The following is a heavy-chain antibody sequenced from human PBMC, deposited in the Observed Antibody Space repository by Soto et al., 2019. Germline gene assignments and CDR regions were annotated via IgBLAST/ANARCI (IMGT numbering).Heavy chain of an antibody. CDR1: GFTFSGHY. CDR3: SITVITAPLFEY. CDR2: IRNKPNGHTT. Sequence: EVQLVESGGGLVQPGGSLRLSCEGSGFTFSGHYMDWVRQAPGKGLEWLGRIRNKPNGHTTEYAASVKGRFTISRDDSKNLVYLQMNNLKSEDTAVYYCSITVITAPLFEYWGQGTLVTVSS. J-gene: IGHJ4*02. V-gene: IGHV3-72*01. D-gene: IGHD3-16*01.